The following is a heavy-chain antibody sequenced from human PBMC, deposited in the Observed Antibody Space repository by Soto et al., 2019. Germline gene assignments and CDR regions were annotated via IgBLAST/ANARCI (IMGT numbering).Heavy chain of an antibody. V-gene: IGHV3-66*01. D-gene: IGHD5-18*01. J-gene: IGHJ6*02. CDR2: INSGGNT. Sequence: EVQLVESGGGLVQPGGSLRLSCAASGFGVSNNYMSWVRQAPGKGLEWVSAINSGGNTYYADSVKGRFTISRDNSKNTVYLQMNSVGAEDTAVYYFASGGDSYGYGEYYYYGMDVWGQGTKVTVSS. CDR1: GFGVSNNY. CDR3: ASGGDSYGYGEYYYYGMDV.